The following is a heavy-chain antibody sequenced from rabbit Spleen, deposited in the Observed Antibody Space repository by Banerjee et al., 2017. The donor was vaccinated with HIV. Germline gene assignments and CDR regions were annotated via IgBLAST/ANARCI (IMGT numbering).Heavy chain of an antibody. J-gene: IGHJ4*01. V-gene: IGHV1S47*01. CDR3: ARGSATMTMVITGYYLNL. CDR1: GIDFSSYG. Sequence: LQESGGGLVTLGGSLTLSCKASGIDFSSYGISWVRQAPGKGLEWIAYIYPAYGTTDYASWVNGRFTISLDNAQKTVFLQMTSLTVADTGTYFCARGSATMTMVITGYYLNLWGPGTLVTVS. D-gene: IGHD2-1*01. CDR2: IYPAYGTT.